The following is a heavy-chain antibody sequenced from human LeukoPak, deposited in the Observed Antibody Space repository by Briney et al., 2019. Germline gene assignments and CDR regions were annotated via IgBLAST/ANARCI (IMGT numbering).Heavy chain of an antibody. Sequence: SETLSLTCTVSGGSISSYYWSWIRQPPGKGLEWIGYIYYSGSTNYNPSLKSRVTISVDTSKNQFSLELSSVTAADTAVYYCARVDDSSGPYFDYWGQGTLVTVSS. V-gene: IGHV4-59*01. CDR3: ARVDDSSGPYFDY. J-gene: IGHJ4*02. CDR2: IYYSGST. D-gene: IGHD3-22*01. CDR1: GGSISSYY.